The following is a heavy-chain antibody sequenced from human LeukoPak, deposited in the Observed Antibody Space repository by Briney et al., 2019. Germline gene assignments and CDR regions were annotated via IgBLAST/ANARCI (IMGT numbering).Heavy chain of an antibody. V-gene: IGHV3-64*02. D-gene: IGHD5-24*01. CDR1: GFTFSDYT. CDR2: ITANARSK. Sequence: PGGSLRLSCAGSGFTFSDYTMHWVRQGPGKGLEYVSAITANARSKYHADSVRGRFTISRDNSKDTLYLQMGSLRPEDTAVYYCARDRWLQSQRYFDYWGQGILVTVSS. CDR3: ARDRWLQSQRYFDY. J-gene: IGHJ4*02.